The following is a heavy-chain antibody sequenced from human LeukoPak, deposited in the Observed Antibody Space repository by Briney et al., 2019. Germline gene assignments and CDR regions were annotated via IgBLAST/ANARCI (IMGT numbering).Heavy chain of an antibody. J-gene: IGHJ3*02. CDR2: INHSGST. V-gene: IGHV4-34*01. D-gene: IGHD4-17*01. CDR3: AISTYGDDAFDI. CDR1: GGSFSGYY. Sequence: PSETPSLTCAVYGGSFSGYYWSWIRQPPGKGLEWIGEINHSGSTNYNPSLKSRVTISVDTSKNQFSLKLNSVTAADTAVYYCAISTYGDDAFDIWGQGTMVIVSS.